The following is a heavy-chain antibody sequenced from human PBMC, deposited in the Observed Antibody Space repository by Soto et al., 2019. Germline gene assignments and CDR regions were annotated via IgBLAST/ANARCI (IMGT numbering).Heavy chain of an antibody. CDR2: ISGSGGST. D-gene: IGHD4-17*01. Sequence: EVQLLESGGGLVQPGGSLRLSCAASGFTFSSYAMSWVRQAPGKGLEWVSAISGSGGSTYYADSVKGRFTISRDNSKNTLYLQMNSLRAEDTAVYYCASYDYGDYVPGYYFDDWGQGTLVTVSS. CDR3: ASYDYGDYVPGYYFDD. CDR1: GFTFSSYA. J-gene: IGHJ4*02. V-gene: IGHV3-23*01.